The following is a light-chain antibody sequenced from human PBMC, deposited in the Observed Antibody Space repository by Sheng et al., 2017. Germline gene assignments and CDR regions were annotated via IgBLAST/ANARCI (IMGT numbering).Light chain of an antibody. CDR1: SSNIGSNY. V-gene: IGLV1-47*01. CDR3: AAWDDNLSGV. CDR2: RDN. J-gene: IGLJ3*02. Sequence: QSVLTQSPSVSGTPGQRVTISCSGSSSNIGSNYVFWYQQLPGTSPKLLIYRDNQRPSGVPDRFSGSKSGTSASLAISGLRSEDEADYYCAAWDDNLSGVFGGGTKLT.